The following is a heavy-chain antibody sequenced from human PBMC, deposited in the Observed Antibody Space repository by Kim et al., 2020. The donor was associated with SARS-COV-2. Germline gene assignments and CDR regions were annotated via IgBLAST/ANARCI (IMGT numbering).Heavy chain of an antibody. CDR1: GFTFSDYY. Sequence: GGSLRLSCAASGFTFSDYYMSWIRQAPGKGLEWVSYIGSSGSTLYYADSVKGRFTISRDNAKNSLYLQMNSLRAEDTAVYYCARDFPLYGSGSYYNGIVDYWGQGTLVTVSS. J-gene: IGHJ4*02. CDR3: ARDFPLYGSGSYYNGIVDY. V-gene: IGHV3-11*01. CDR2: IGSSGSTL. D-gene: IGHD3-10*01.